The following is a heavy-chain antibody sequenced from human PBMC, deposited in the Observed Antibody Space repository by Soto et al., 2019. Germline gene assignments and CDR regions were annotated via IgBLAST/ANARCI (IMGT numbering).Heavy chain of an antibody. CDR3: ARKHSLDYIRWGLDP. V-gene: IGHV1-2*02. D-gene: IGHD4-4*01. Sequence: ASVKVSCKASGYPFSDNQIHWLRRAPGQGLEWMGRINPKSDDTNYAQKFQGRVAMTRDTSIDTAYLELTGLTSDDTATYYCARKHSLDYIRWGLDPWGQGTLVTVSS. J-gene: IGHJ5*02. CDR1: GYPFSDNQ. CDR2: INPKSDDT.